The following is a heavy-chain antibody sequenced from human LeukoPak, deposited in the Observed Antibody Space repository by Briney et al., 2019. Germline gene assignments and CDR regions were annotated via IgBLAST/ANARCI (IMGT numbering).Heavy chain of an antibody. Sequence: GGSLRLSCTASGFNFGIYGMHWVRQAPGKGLEWVAVMWDDGTNEYYVESVKGRFTISRDNGKRTLYLQMNSLRVEDTAVYYCAKGPTPYYDFWSGWFDPWGQGTLVTVSS. V-gene: IGHV3-33*03. CDR2: MWDDGTNE. CDR3: AKGPTPYYDFWSGWFDP. D-gene: IGHD3-3*01. J-gene: IGHJ5*02. CDR1: GFNFGIYG.